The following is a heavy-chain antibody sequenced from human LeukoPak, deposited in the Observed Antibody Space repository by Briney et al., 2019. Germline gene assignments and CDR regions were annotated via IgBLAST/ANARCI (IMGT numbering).Heavy chain of an antibody. CDR2: MNGEGTTI. CDR1: GLTFGTTW. D-gene: IGHD1-7*01. Sequence: GGSLRLSCATSGLTFGTTWMHWVRQAPGKGLMWVSRMNGEGTTIDYADSVKGRFTVSRDYAKNTLFLQMNNLRTEDTALYFCATARNFRFEYWGQGSLVIVSA. CDR3: ATARNFRFEY. J-gene: IGHJ4*02. V-gene: IGHV3-74*01.